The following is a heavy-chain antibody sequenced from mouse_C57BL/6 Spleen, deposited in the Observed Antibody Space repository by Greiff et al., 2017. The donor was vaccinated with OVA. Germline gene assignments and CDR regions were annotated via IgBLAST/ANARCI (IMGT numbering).Heavy chain of an antibody. V-gene: IGHV10-1*01. D-gene: IGHD2-3*01. J-gene: IGHJ1*03. Sequence: EVKLLESGGGLVQPKGSLKLSCAASGFSFNTYAMNWVRQAPGKGLEWVARIRSKSNNYATYYADSVKDRVTISRDDSESMLYLQMNNLKTEDTAMYYCVRHIYDGYYDWYFDVWGTGTTVTVSS. CDR1: GFSFNTYA. CDR2: IRSKSNNYAT. CDR3: VRHIYDGYYDWYFDV.